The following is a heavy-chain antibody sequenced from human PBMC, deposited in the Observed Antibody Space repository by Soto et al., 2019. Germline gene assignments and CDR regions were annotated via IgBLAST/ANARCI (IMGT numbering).Heavy chain of an antibody. V-gene: IGHV3-7*05. D-gene: IGHD2-21*02. Sequence: EVQLLESGGGLVQPGGSLRLSCAASGFTFSDSWMAWVRQAPGKGLEWVAHISPDGAQTYHVGSVTGRMTISRDNAKNSLLLQMNNLRVEDTAVYFCAKYCYHYLPNWGQGALVTVSS. J-gene: IGHJ4*02. CDR3: AKYCYHYLPN. CDR2: ISPDGAQT. CDR1: GFTFSDSW.